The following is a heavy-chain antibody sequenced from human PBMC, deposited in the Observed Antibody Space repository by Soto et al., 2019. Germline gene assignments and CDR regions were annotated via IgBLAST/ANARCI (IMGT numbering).Heavy chain of an antibody. CDR2: IRSKSDGGTT. D-gene: IGHD2-8*02. Sequence: GESLKISCAASGVTFTTAWINWVRQPPGKGLEWVGRIRSKSDGGTTDFAAPVKGRFAISRDDSEHTVYLQMNSLRTEDTAVYYCTTDSYYTGILVRFDYWGLGTLVTVSS. V-gene: IGHV3-15*07. CDR1: GVTFTTAW. J-gene: IGHJ4*01. CDR3: TTDSYYTGILVRFDY.